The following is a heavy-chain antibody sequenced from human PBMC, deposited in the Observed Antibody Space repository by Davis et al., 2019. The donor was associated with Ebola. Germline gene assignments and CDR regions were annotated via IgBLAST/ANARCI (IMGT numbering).Heavy chain of an antibody. Sequence: LRLSCAVSGGSISSGGYSWSWLRQPPGKGPAWIGYIYHNGSTYYNPSLKSRVTISVDTSKNQFSLKLSSVTAADTAVYYCARVLLWFGEAPDYFDYWGQGTLVTVSS. J-gene: IGHJ4*02. CDR3: ARVLLWFGEAPDYFDY. CDR1: GGSISSGGYS. D-gene: IGHD3-10*01. CDR2: IYHNGST. V-gene: IGHV4-30-2*01.